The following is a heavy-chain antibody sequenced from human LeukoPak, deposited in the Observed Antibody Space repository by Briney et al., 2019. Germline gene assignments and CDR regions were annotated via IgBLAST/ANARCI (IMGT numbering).Heavy chain of an antibody. D-gene: IGHD1-26*01. CDR2: IYYSGST. CDR3: ARVLIVGASRARTHYFDY. Sequence: PSETLSLTCTVSGGSISSYYWSWIRQPPGKGLEWIGYIYYSGSTNYNPPLKCRVTISVDTSKNQFSLKLSSVTAADTAVYYCARVLIVGASRARTHYFDYWGQGTLVTVSS. V-gene: IGHV4-59*01. CDR1: GGSISSYY. J-gene: IGHJ4*02.